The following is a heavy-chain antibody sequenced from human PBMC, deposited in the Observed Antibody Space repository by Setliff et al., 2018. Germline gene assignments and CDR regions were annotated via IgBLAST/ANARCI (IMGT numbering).Heavy chain of an antibody. D-gene: IGHD3-22*01. Sequence: SETLSLTCTLSGDSISRSTYYWGWIRQSPGKGLDWIGTVDRSGNTFYNPSLRSRVTISVDTSKNQISPKLTSVSAADTAVYYCARRDSTSYYGYSFDFWGRGTLVTVSS. CDR3: ARRDSTSYYGYSFDF. V-gene: IGHV4-39*01. J-gene: IGHJ4*02. CDR2: VDRSGNT. CDR1: GDSISRSTYY.